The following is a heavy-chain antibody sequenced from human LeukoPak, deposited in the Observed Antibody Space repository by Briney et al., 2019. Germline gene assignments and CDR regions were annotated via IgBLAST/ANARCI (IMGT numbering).Heavy chain of an antibody. J-gene: IGHJ6*02. CDR2: IYHSGST. CDR1: GGSISSGGYS. D-gene: IGHD2-21*02. Sequence: SQTLSLTCAVPGGSISSGGYSWSWIRQPPGKGLEWIGYIYHSGSTYYNPSLKSRVTISVDRSKNQFSLKLSSVTAADTAVYYCARTAYCGGDCYPWGYYYYYGMDVWGQGTTVTVSS. V-gene: IGHV4-30-2*01. CDR3: ARTAYCGGDCYPWGYYYYYGMDV.